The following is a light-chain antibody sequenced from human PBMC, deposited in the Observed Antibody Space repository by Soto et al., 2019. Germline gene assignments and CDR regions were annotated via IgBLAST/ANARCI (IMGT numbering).Light chain of an antibody. J-gene: IGKJ4*01. V-gene: IGKV1-33*01. CDR3: QHYQNGILT. CDR1: QDITNY. CDR2: DAV. Sequence: DIQMTQSPSSLSASLGDRLTITCRASQDITNYLNWYQQKPGKAPKLLIYDAVKLETGGPTRFSGSGSRTDFVLSIKGPQAEDVGKYYCQHYQNGILTFGGGTMVDIK.